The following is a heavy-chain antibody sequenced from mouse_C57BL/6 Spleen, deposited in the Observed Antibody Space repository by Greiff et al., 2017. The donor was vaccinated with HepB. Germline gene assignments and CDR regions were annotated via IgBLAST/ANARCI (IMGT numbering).Heavy chain of an antibody. Sequence: VQLQQSGAELVKPGASVKMSCQASGYTFTSYWITWVKQRPGQGLEWIGDIYPGSGSTNYNEKFKSKATLTVDTSPSTAYMQLSSLTSEDSAVYYCARSDGYDGYFDYWGQGTTLTVSS. CDR2: IYPGSGST. D-gene: IGHD2-2*01. CDR1: GYTFTSYW. CDR3: ARSDGYDGYFDY. J-gene: IGHJ2*01. V-gene: IGHV1-55*01.